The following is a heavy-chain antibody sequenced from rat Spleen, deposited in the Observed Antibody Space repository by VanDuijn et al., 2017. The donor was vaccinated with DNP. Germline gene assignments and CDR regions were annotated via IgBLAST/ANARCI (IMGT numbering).Heavy chain of an antibody. J-gene: IGHJ2*01. V-gene: IGHV2-30*01. CDR1: GFSLTSNS. Sequence: QVQLKESGPGLVQPSQTLSLTCTVSGFSLTSNSVHWVRQPSGKGLEWMGVIWTDGSTESNSALKSRLSVSRDTSESQVFLKMNSLQTEDTATYYCARDGAYYGYNFDYWGQGVMVTVSS. CDR2: IWTDGST. D-gene: IGHD1-9*01. CDR3: ARDGAYYGYNFDY.